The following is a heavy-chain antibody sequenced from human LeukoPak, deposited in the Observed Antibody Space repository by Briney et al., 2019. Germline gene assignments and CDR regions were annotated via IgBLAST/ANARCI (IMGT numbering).Heavy chain of an antibody. CDR2: ISYDGSNK. CDR1: GFTFSSYA. J-gene: IGHJ4*02. V-gene: IGHV3-30-3*01. Sequence: GGSLRLSCAASGFTFSSYAMSWVRPAPGKGLEWVGVISYDGSNKYYADSVTGRFTISRDNSKHTMYLQMNSLRAEDTAVYYCARGGDTAMGCGFDYWGQGTLVTVSS. CDR3: ARGGDTAMGCGFDY. D-gene: IGHD5-18*01.